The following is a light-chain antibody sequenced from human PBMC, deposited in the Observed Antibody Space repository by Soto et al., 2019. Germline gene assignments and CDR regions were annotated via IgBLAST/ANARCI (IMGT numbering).Light chain of an antibody. V-gene: IGLV3-25*03. CDR3: QSADGNNIVI. CDR2: KDT. J-gene: IGLJ2*01. CDR1: ALPKQY. Sequence: SYELTQPPSVSVSPGQTARITCSGDALPKQYAFWYQQRPGQAPVLVIYKDTERPSGIPERFSGSSSGTTVTLTISGVQAEDEADYYCQSADGNNIVIFGGGTKLTVL.